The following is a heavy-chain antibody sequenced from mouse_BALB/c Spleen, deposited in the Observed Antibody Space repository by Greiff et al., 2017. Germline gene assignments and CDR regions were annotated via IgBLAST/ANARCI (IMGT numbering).Heavy chain of an antibody. J-gene: IGHJ4*01. V-gene: IGHV5-9-3*01. D-gene: IGHD4-1*01. Sequence: EVMLVESGGGLVKPGGSLKLSCAASGFTFSDYYMYWVRQTPEKRLEWVATISSGGSYTYYPDSVKGRFTISRDNAKNTLYLQMSSLRSEDTAMYYCARHQTGTRFYYAMDYWGQGTSVTVSS. CDR2: ISSGGSYT. CDR1: GFTFSDYY. CDR3: ARHQTGTRFYYAMDY.